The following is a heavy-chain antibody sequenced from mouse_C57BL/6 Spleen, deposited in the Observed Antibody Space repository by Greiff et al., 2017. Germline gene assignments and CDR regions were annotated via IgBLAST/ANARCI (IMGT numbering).Heavy chain of an antibody. CDR2: IDPSDSYT. CDR3: ARGGFYGSSYGFYYFDY. CDR1: GYTFTSYW. J-gene: IGHJ2*01. Sequence: QVQLKQPGAELVKPGASVKLSCKASGYTFTSYWMQWVKQRPGQGLEWIGEIDPSDSYTNYNQKFKGKATLTVDTSSSTAYMQLSSLTSEDSAVYYCARGGFYGSSYGFYYFDYWGQGTTLTVSS. D-gene: IGHD1-1*01. V-gene: IGHV1-50*01.